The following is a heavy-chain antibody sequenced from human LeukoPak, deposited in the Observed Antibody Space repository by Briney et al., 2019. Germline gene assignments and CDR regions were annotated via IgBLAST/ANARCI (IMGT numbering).Heavy chain of an antibody. CDR3: ARDPAGTGGVY. V-gene: IGHV4-34*01. J-gene: IGHJ4*02. Sequence: PSETLSFTCAVYGGSFSGYYWSWIRQPPGKGLEWIGEINHSGSTNYNPSLKSRVTISVDASKNQFSLKLSSVTAADTAVYYCARDPAGTGGVYWGQGTLVTVSS. D-gene: IGHD6-19*01. CDR2: INHSGST. CDR1: GGSFSGYY.